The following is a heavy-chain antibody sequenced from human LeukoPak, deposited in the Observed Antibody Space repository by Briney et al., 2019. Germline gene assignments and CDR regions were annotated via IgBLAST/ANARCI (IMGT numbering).Heavy chain of an antibody. CDR2: IYYTGDT. D-gene: IGHD6-19*01. J-gene: IGHJ6*02. CDR3: AREGVAGTLGLDV. V-gene: IGHV4-61*01. Sequence: SETLSLTCTVSGGSVSSGSYYWTWIRQPPGEGLEWVGYIYYTGDTKSNPSLKRRVTMSVDRSKNQFSLRLTSVTAADTAVYYCAREGVAGTLGLDVWGQGTTVTVSS. CDR1: GGSVSSGSYY.